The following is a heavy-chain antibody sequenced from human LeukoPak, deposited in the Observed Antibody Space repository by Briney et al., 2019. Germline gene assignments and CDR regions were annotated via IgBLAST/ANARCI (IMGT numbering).Heavy chain of an antibody. D-gene: IGHD6-19*01. CDR1: GFTFSSYA. CDR3: ARAPFSRGFYLGGFDC. J-gene: IGHJ4*02. Sequence: GGSLRLSCAASGFTFSSYAMHWVRQAPGKGLEWVAVISYDGSNKYYADSVKGRFTISRDNSKNTVYLQMGSLRAEDMASYFCARAPFSRGFYLGGFDCWGQGTLVTVSS. CDR2: ISYDGSNK. V-gene: IGHV3-30*14.